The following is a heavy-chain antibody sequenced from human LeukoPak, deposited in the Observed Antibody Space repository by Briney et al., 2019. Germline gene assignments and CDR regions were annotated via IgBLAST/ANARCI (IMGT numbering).Heavy chain of an antibody. CDR3: ATDFPATVTPFVSTYDY. D-gene: IGHD4-11*01. CDR1: GYTFTSYY. Sequence: ASVKVSCKASGYTFTSYYMHWVRQAPGQGLEWMGIINPSGGSTSYAQKFQGRVTMTRDTSTSTVYMELSSLRAEDTAVYYCATDFPATVTPFVSTYDYWGQGTLVTVSS. CDR2: INPSGGST. J-gene: IGHJ4*02. V-gene: IGHV1-46*03.